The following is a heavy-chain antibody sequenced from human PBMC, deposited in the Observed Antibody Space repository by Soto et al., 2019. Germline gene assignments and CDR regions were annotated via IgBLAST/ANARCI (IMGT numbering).Heavy chain of an antibody. J-gene: IGHJ4*02. CDR3: ASLGQGSGRYYGGPSFDY. V-gene: IGHV1-69*13. Sequence: SVKVSCKASGYTFTSYDINWVRQATGQGLEWMGGIIPIFGTANYAQKFQGRVTITADESTSTAYMELSSLRSEDTAVYYRASLGQGSGRYYGGPSFDYWGQGTLVTVSS. CDR1: GYTFTSYD. CDR2: IIPIFGTA. D-gene: IGHD1-26*01.